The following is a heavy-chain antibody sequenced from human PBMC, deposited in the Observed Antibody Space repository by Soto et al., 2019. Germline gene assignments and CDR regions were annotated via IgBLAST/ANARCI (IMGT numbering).Heavy chain of an antibody. D-gene: IGHD1-26*01. CDR3: ARLGRGPHYYYGMDV. Sequence: SETLSLTCAVSGGSIGSNNWWSWVRQPPGKGLEWIGEIFHSGSTNYNPSLKTRVTISVDKSKNQFSLKLSSVTAADTAVYYCARLGRGPHYYYGMDVWGQGTTVTVSS. CDR1: GGSIGSNNW. CDR2: IFHSGST. V-gene: IGHV4-4*02. J-gene: IGHJ6*02.